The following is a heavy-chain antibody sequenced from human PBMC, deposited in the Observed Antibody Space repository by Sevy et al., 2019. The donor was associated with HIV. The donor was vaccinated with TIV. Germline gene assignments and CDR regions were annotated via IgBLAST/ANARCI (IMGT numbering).Heavy chain of an antibody. Sequence: ASVKVSCSTSGYTFSVHYIYWVRQAAGQGLEWMGWINPNTGDTNFSPKFQGRVTMTRDSSINTAYMELSRLTSADTAVYFGAGLRYSDPSGQYYGGGADYFDYWGQGTLVTVSS. CDR2: INPNTGDT. V-gene: IGHV1-2*02. CDR1: GYTFSVHY. D-gene: IGHD3-22*01. J-gene: IGHJ4*02. CDR3: AGLRYSDPSGQYYGGGADYFDY.